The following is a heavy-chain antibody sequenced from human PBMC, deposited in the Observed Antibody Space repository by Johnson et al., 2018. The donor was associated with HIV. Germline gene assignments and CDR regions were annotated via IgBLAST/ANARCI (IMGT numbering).Heavy chain of an antibody. CDR1: GFTFNSYP. D-gene: IGHD5-18*01. V-gene: IGHV3-30*04. CDR3: TRLPSGYSRDA. J-gene: IGHJ3*01. Sequence: VQLVESGGGVVQPGRSLRLSCAASGFTFNSYPMHWVRQAPGKGLEWVAVISYDGNNKYYADSLKGRFIISRDNSKNTLYLEMNSLRAEDTAVYYCTRLPSGYSRDA. CDR2: ISYDGNNK.